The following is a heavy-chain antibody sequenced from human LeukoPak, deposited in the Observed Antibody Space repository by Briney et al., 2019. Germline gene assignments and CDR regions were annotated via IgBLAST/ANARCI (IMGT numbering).Heavy chain of an antibody. D-gene: IGHD3-3*01. CDR3: ARGVGDYPDY. V-gene: IGHV1-69*05. Sequence: GASVEVSCKASGGTFSSYAISWVRQAPGQGLEWMGGIIPIFGTANYAQKFQGRVTITTDESTSTVYMELSSLRSEDTAVYYCARGVGDYPDYWGQGTLVTVSS. J-gene: IGHJ4*02. CDR1: GGTFSSYA. CDR2: IIPIFGTA.